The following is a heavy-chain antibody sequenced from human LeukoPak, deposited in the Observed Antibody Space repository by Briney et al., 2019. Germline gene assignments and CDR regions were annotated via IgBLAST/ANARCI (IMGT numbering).Heavy chain of an antibody. CDR3: ARVSITGTTLVDP. J-gene: IGHJ5*02. V-gene: IGHV4-4*02. CDR2: IYHGGST. Sequence: PSETLSLTCAVSGVSISSSNWWSWVRQPPGKGLEWLGEIYHGGSTNYNPSLKSRVTISVDKSKNQFSLRLSSVTAADTAVYYCARVSITGTTLVDPWGQGTLVTVSS. D-gene: IGHD1-20*01. CDR1: GVSISSSNW.